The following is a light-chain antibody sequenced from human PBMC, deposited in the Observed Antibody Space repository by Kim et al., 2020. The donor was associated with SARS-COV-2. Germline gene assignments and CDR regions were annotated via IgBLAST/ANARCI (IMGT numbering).Light chain of an antibody. V-gene: IGLV2-14*01. CDR2: DVS. J-gene: IGLJ2*01. CDR3: SSYTSSSTLV. CDR1: SSDVGGYNY. Sequence: QSALTQPASVSGSPGQSSTISCTGTSSDVGGYNYVSWYQQHPGKAPKLMIYDVSKRPSGVSNRFSGSKSGNTASLTISGLQAEDEADYYCSSYTSSSTLVFGGGTQLTVL.